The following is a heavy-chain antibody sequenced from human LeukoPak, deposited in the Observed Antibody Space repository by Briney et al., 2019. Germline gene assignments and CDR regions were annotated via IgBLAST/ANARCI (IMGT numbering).Heavy chain of an antibody. V-gene: IGHV1-69*13. Sequence: ASVKVSCKASGGTFISYATSWVRQAPGQGLEWMGGIIPIFGTANYAQKFQGRVTITADESTSTAYMELSSLRSEDTAVYYCARDLNNWFDPWGQGTLVTVSS. CDR1: GGTFISYA. J-gene: IGHJ5*02. CDR2: IIPIFGTA. CDR3: ARDLNNWFDP.